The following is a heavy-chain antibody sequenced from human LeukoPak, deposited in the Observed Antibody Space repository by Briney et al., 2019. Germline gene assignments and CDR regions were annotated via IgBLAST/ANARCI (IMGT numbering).Heavy chain of an antibody. CDR2: ISYDGSNK. CDR1: GFTFSSYG. CDR3: AKDPRDGYEYFDY. D-gene: IGHD5-24*01. Sequence: PGGSLRLSRAASGFTFSSYGMHWVRQAPGKGLEWVAVISYDGSNKYYADSVKGRFAISRDNSKNTLYLQMNSLRAEDTAVYYCAKDPRDGYEYFDYWGQGTLVTVSS. J-gene: IGHJ4*02. V-gene: IGHV3-30*18.